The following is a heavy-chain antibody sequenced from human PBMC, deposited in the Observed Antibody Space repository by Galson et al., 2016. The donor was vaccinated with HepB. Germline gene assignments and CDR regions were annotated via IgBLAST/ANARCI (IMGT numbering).Heavy chain of an antibody. CDR1: GFTFSSYS. V-gene: IGHV3-21*01. Sequence: SLRLSCAASGFTFSSYSMNWVRQAPGTGQEWVSSISSSSSYIYYADSVKGRFTISRDNAKNSLYLQMNSLRAEDTAVYYCARPSSSSWAFDYWGQGTLVTVSS. CDR3: ARPSSSSWAFDY. D-gene: IGHD6-6*01. CDR2: ISSSSSYI. J-gene: IGHJ4*02.